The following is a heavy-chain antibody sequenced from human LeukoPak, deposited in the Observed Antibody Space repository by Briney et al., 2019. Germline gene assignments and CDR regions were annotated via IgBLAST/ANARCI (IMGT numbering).Heavy chain of an antibody. D-gene: IGHD1-26*01. CDR1: GLKNKFW. V-gene: IGHV3-7*01. J-gene: IGHJ4*02. Sequence: PGGSLRLSCAASGLKNKFWMSWVRQAPGKGLEWVANIKHDGSEKYYVDSVKGRFTISRDNATISVHLQMSRLRAEDTAVYYCARDQTGSLDYWGQGTLVTASS. CDR2: IKHDGSEK. CDR3: ARDQTGSLDY.